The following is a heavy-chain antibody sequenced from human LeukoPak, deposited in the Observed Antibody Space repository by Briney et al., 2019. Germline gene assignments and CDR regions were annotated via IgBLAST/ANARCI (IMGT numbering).Heavy chain of an antibody. V-gene: IGHV1-24*01. Sequence: GASVKVSCKVSGYTLTELSMHWVRQAPGKGLEWMGGFGPEDGETIYAQKFQGRVTMTEDTSTDTAYMELSSLRSEDTAVYYCATDTQGAGAFDIWGQGTMVTVSS. CDR1: GYTLTELS. J-gene: IGHJ3*02. D-gene: IGHD1-26*01. CDR2: FGPEDGET. CDR3: ATDTQGAGAFDI.